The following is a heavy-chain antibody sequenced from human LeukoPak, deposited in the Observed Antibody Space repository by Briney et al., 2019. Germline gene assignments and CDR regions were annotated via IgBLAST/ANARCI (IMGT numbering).Heavy chain of an antibody. Sequence: PGGSLRLSCAASGFTFRDYAMTWVRQAPGKGLEWVSFIRSSGDSTFYAGSVTGRFTISRDNSNNTLYLQMDNLRVDDTAIYYCAKDRRYNSGVNCFDPWGQGTLVTVSS. D-gene: IGHD5-12*01. CDR2: IRSSGDST. J-gene: IGHJ5*02. V-gene: IGHV3-23*01. CDR3: AKDRRYNSGVNCFDP. CDR1: GFTFRDYA.